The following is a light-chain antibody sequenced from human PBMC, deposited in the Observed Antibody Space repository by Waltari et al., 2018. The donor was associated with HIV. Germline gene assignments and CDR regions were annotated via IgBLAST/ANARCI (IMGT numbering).Light chain of an antibody. Sequence: EIVLTQSPGTLSLSPGERANLSCRASQSVSSSYLAWYQQKPGQAPRLLIYGASSRATGIPDRFSGSGSGTDFTLTISRLEPEDFAVYYCQQYGGSPGFTFGPGTKVDIK. J-gene: IGKJ3*01. CDR2: GAS. CDR3: QQYGGSPGFT. CDR1: QSVSSSY. V-gene: IGKV3-20*01.